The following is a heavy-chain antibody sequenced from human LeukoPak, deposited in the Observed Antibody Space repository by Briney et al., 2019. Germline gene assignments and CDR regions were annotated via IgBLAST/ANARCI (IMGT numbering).Heavy chain of an antibody. J-gene: IGHJ4*02. CDR1: GGSISSSSYY. D-gene: IGHD1-26*01. CDR2: IYYSGST. Sequence: SETLSLTCTVSGGSISSSSYYWGWIRQPPGKGLEWIGSIYYSGSTYYNPSLKSRVTISVDTSKNQFSLKLSSVTAADTAVYYCASSSGSYYSGDYWGQGTLVTVSS. V-gene: IGHV4-39*01. CDR3: ASSSGSYYSGDY.